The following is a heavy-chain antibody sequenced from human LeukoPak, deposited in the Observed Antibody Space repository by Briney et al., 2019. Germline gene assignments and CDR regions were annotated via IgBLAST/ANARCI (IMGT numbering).Heavy chain of an antibody. V-gene: IGHV4-59*01. CDR3: ARESATLDSYYYYYMGV. CDR1: GGSISPYY. Sequence: SETLSLTCTVSGGSISPYYWSWIRQPPGKGLEWIGYIYYSGSANYNPSLKSRVTISVDTSKNQFSLRLSSVTAADTPVYYCARESATLDSYYYYYMGVWGKGTMVTVSS. CDR2: IYYSGSA. J-gene: IGHJ6*03. D-gene: IGHD2-2*03.